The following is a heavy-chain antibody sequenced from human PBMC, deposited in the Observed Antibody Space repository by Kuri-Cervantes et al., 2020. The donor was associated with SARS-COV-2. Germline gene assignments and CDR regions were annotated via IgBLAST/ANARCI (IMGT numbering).Heavy chain of an antibody. CDR2: IYYSGST. Sequence: ESLKISCTVSGGSISSYYWSWIRQPAGKGLEWIGYIYYSGSTNYNPSLKSRVTISVDTSKNQFSLKLSSVTAADTAVYYCARGILGDDSVHYGMDVWGQGTSVTVSS. CDR1: GGSISSYY. V-gene: IGHV4-59*12. CDR3: ARGILGDDSVHYGMDV. D-gene: IGHD3-16*01. J-gene: IGHJ6*02.